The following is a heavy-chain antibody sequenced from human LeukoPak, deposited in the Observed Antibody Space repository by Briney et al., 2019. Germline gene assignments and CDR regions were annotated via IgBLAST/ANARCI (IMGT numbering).Heavy chain of an antibody. CDR1: GGSINSGAYY. D-gene: IGHD3-10*01. Sequence: PSETLSLTCTVSGGSINSGAYYWGWLRQPPGKGLEWIGSIYYSGTTYYNPSLKSRVTISVDTSKNQFSLKLSSVTAADTAVYYCARGKPLFTMVRGNLDLWGRGTLVTVSS. J-gene: IGHJ2*01. CDR3: ARGKPLFTMVRGNLDL. V-gene: IGHV4-39*01. CDR2: IYYSGTT.